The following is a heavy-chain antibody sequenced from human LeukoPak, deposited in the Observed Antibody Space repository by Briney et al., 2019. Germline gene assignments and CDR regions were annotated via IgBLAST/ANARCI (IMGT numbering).Heavy chain of an antibody. CDR2: IIPIFGTA. Sequence: ASVKVSCKASGYIFTDYYMHWVRQAPGQGLEWMGRIIPIFGTANYAQKFQGRVTITTDESTSTAYMELSSLRSEDTAVYYCARAWDYYDSSGQGWFDPWGQGTLVTVSS. CDR3: ARAWDYYDSSGQGWFDP. D-gene: IGHD3-22*01. V-gene: IGHV1-69*05. J-gene: IGHJ5*02. CDR1: GYIFTDYY.